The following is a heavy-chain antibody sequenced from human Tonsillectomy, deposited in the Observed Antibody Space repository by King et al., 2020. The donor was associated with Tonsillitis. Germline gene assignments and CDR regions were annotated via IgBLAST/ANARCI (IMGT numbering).Heavy chain of an antibody. CDR3: ASVSGGVFDY. V-gene: IGHV3-7*01. CDR1: GFTFSSFW. CDR2: IKQDGSEK. Sequence: VQLVESGGGLVQPGGSLRLSCAASGFTFSSFWMSWVRQAPGKGLEWVAIIKQDGSEKLYVDSVKGRFTISRDNAKNSLYLQMNSLRAEDTAVYYCASVSGGVFDYWGQGTRVTVSS. D-gene: IGHD6-25*01. J-gene: IGHJ4*02.